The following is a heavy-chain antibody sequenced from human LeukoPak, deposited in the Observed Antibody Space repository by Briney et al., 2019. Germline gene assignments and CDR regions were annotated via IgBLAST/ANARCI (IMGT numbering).Heavy chain of an antibody. D-gene: IGHD6-13*01. V-gene: IGHV6-1*01. CDR2: TYYRSKWYN. J-gene: IGHJ6*03. CDR1: GDSASSNSAA. Sequence: SQTLSLTCAISGDSASSNSAAWNWIRQSPSRGLEWLGRTYYRSKWYNDYAVSVKSRITINPDTSKNQFSLQLNSVTPEDTAVYYCAREGPAAATTDYYYYYMDVWGKGTTVTISS. CDR3: AREGPAAATTDYYYYYMDV.